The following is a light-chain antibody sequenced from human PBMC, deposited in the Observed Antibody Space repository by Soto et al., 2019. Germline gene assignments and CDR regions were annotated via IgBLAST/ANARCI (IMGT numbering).Light chain of an antibody. CDR2: GAS. CDR1: QSVNSNY. CDR3: QHFGGWSYT. V-gene: IGKV3-20*01. Sequence: DIALTQSPGTLSLSPGETATLSCRASQSVNSNYLAWYQQKPGQAPRLLIYGASARATGIPDRFSGSGSGTVFTLAISRLEPEDFAVYYCQHFGGWSYTFGQGTNLEIK. J-gene: IGKJ2*01.